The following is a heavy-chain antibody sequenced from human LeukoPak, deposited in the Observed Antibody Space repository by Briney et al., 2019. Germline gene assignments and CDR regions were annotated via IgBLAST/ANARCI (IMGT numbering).Heavy chain of an antibody. D-gene: IGHD3-10*01. V-gene: IGHV3-7*01. Sequence: AGRSLRLSCVASGVTFSSYWMSWVRQAPGKGLEWVANIKQDGSEKYYVDSVKGRFTISRDNAKNSLYLQMNSLRAEDTAVYYCARVGLFSPFGFGEFNTVFDYWGQGTLVTVSS. J-gene: IGHJ4*02. CDR2: IKQDGSEK. CDR1: GVTFSSYW. CDR3: ARVGLFSPFGFGEFNTVFDY.